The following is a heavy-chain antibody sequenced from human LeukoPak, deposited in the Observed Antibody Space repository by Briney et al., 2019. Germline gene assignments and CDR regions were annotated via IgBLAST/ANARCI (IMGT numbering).Heavy chain of an antibody. D-gene: IGHD3-10*01. CDR3: ARRYGSGSSGTFDY. Sequence: SETLSLTCTVSGVSISSDDYFWGWIRQSPGKGLEWIASVSYSGTVYYNPSLESRVTISLDTSKNQFSLTMNSVTAADTALYYCARRYGSGSSGTFDYWGQGTLVTASS. CDR1: GVSISSDDYF. J-gene: IGHJ4*02. V-gene: IGHV4-39*07. CDR2: VSYSGTV.